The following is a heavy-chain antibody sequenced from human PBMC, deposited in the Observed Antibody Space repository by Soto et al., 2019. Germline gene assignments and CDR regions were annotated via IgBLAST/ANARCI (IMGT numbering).Heavy chain of an antibody. V-gene: IGHV3-30*18. CDR2: ISYDGSNK. J-gene: IGHJ3*02. CDR3: AKTYYDILTGYLGAFDI. CDR1: GFTFSSYG. D-gene: IGHD3-9*01. Sequence: QVQLVESGGGVVQPGRSLRLSCAASGFTFSSYGMHWVRQAPGKGLEWVAVISYDGSNKYYADSVKGRFTISRDNSNNTLYLQMNSLRAEDTAVYYCAKTYYDILTGYLGAFDIWGQGTMVTVSS.